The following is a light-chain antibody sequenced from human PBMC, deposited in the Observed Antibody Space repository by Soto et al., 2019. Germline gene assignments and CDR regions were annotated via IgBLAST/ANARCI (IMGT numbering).Light chain of an antibody. CDR3: QQYAISPYT. CDR1: QSVSTTY. Sequence: EIVLTQSPGTLSLSPGERATLSCRASQSVSTTYIAWYQQKPSQGPRLLIYDASRRATDTPDRFSGSGSGTDFTLTISRLEPEDFAVYYCQQYAISPYTFGQGTKLEIK. V-gene: IGKV3-20*01. CDR2: DAS. J-gene: IGKJ2*01.